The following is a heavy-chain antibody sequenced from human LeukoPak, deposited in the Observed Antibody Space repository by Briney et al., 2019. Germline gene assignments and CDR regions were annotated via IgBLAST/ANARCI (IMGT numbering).Heavy chain of an antibody. D-gene: IGHD3-22*01. J-gene: IGHJ4*02. CDR3: ARGNAVDYYDSSGYYTDFDY. Sequence: GGSLRLSCAASGFTFSSYSMNRVRQAPGKGLEWVSYISSSSSTTYYADSVKGRFTISRDNAKNSLYLQMNSLRAEDTAVYYCARGNAVDYYDSSGYYTDFDYWGRGTLVTVSS. CDR1: GFTFSSYS. V-gene: IGHV3-48*01. CDR2: ISSSSSTT.